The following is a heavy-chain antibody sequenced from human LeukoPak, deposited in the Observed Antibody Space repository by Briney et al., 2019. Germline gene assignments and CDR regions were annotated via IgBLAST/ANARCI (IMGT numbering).Heavy chain of an antibody. Sequence: GGSLRLSCAASGFTFSSYAMSWVRQAPGKGLEWVSAISGSGGSTYYADSVKGRFTISRDNSKNTLYLQMNSLRAEDTAVYYCARGLARVYSSSWYWFDPWGQGTLVTVSS. V-gene: IGHV3-23*01. CDR1: GFTFSSYA. CDR2: ISGSGGST. CDR3: ARGLARVYSSSWYWFDP. J-gene: IGHJ5*02. D-gene: IGHD6-13*01.